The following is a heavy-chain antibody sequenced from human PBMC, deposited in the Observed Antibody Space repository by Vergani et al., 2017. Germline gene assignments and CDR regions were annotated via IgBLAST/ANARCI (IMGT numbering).Heavy chain of an antibody. CDR3: AKHFRGWGIDY. V-gene: IGHV3-30*02. D-gene: IGHD3-16*01. CDR1: GFTLSNSD. CDR2: IQFDGSNQ. Sequence: QVQLVESGGGVVQRGGSLRLSCATSGFTLSNSDMQWVRQGPGKGLEFVAFIQFDGSNQDYADSVKGRFTLSRDISKITLYLQMNSLRTDDTATYYCAKHFRGWGIDYWGQGTQVIVSS. J-gene: IGHJ4*02.